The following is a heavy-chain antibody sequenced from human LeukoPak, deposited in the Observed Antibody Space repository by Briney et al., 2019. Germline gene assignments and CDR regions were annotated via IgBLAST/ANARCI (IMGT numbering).Heavy chain of an antibody. CDR1: GGSFSGYY. CDR3: ARIGVGKAFDY. Sequence: PSETLSLTCAVYGGSFSGYYWSWIRQPPGKGLEWIGEINHSGSTNYNPSLKSRVTISVDTSKNQFSLKLSSVTAADTAVYYCARIGVGKAFDYWGQGTLVTVSS. V-gene: IGHV4-34*01. CDR2: INHSGST. D-gene: IGHD2-15*01. J-gene: IGHJ4*02.